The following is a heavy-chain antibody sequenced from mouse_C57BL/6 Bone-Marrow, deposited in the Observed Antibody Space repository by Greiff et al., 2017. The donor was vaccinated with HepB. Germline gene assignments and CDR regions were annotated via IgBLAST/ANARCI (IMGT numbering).Heavy chain of an antibody. V-gene: IGHV1-76*01. CDR2: IYPGSGNT. CDR3: ARRVYYGYIHWYFDV. CDR1: GYTFTDYY. J-gene: IGHJ1*03. Sequence: QVQLQQSGAELVRPGASVKLSCKASGYTFTDYYINWVKQRPGQGLEWIARIYPGSGNTYYNEKFKGKATLTAEKSSSTAYMQLSSLTSEDSAVYFCARRVYYGYIHWYFDVWGTGTTVTVSS. D-gene: IGHD2-2*01.